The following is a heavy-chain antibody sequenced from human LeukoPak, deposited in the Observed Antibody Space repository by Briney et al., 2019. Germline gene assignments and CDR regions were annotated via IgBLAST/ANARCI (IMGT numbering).Heavy chain of an antibody. CDR2: ISWNRNTI. D-gene: IGHD2-2*02. CDR3: AREPYCDSTSCYNPFDY. Sequence: GGSLRLSCAASGFSFNDYAMHWVRQAPGKGLEWVSGISWNRNTIGYADSVRGRFTISRDNAKNSLYLQMNSLRAEDTAVYYCAREPYCDSTSCYNPFDYWGQGTLVTVSS. J-gene: IGHJ4*02. CDR1: GFSFNDYA. V-gene: IGHV3-9*01.